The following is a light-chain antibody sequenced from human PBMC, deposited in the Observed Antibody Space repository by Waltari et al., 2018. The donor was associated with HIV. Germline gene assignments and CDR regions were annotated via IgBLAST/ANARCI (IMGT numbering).Light chain of an antibody. V-gene: IGKV3-11*01. CDR1: QSVSIY. J-gene: IGKJ2*01. CDR3: QQRSRWPPAYT. CDR2: DAS. Sequence: EIVLTQSPATLSLSPGERATLSCRASQSVSIYLAWYHQKPGQPPRLLIYDASNRATAIPARFSGSGSGTDFTLTISSLEPEDFAVYDCQQRSRWPPAYTFGQGTKLEIK.